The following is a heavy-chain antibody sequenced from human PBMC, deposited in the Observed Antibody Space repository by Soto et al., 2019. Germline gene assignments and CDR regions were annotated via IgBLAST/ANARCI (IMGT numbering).Heavy chain of an antibody. V-gene: IGHV3-23*01. CDR1: GFTFTNYP. CDR3: AKRPLKVEGSYCDY. D-gene: IGHD3-10*01. J-gene: IGHJ4*02. CDR2: ISGSGGST. Sequence: EVQVLDSGGGLVQPGGSLRLSCAASGFTFTNYPMAWVRQAPAKGLEWVSTISGSGGSTFYADSVKGRFTISRDNSKNTVYLQMNSLRVEDTAVYSCAKRPLKVEGSYCDYWGQGTLVTVSS.